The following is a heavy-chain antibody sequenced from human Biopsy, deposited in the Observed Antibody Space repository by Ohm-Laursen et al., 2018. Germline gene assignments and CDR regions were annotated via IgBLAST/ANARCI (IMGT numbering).Heavy chain of an antibody. CDR1: GFSVADYA. V-gene: IGHV3-43D*04. CDR2: IGWDGANT. Sequence: GSLRLSCSASGFSVADYAMHWVRQVSGKGLEWVSFIGWDGANTYYGGSVRGRFTISRDNDKNALYLQMNSLRLEDSGFYYCAKGSEQLQDAGGVDAWGQGTLVTVSP. D-gene: IGHD1/OR15-1a*01. J-gene: IGHJ5*02. CDR3: AKGSEQLQDAGGVDA.